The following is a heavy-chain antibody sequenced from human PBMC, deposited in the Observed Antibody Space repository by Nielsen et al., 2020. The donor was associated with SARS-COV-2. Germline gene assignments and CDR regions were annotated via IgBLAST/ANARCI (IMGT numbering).Heavy chain of an antibody. CDR2: IYHSGST. CDR1: GGSISSSNW. Sequence: SETLSLTCAVSGGSISSSNWWSWVRQPPGKGLEWIGEIYHSGSTNYNPSLKSRVTISVDKSKNQFSLKLSSVTAADTAVYYCARSEDYDSSGYYYYYYGMDVWGQGTTVTVSS. J-gene: IGHJ6*02. V-gene: IGHV4-4*02. D-gene: IGHD3-22*01. CDR3: ARSEDYDSSGYYYYYYGMDV.